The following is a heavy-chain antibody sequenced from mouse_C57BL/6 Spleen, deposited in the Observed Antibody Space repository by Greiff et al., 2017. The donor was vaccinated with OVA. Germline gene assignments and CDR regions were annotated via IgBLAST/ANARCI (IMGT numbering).Heavy chain of an antibody. CDR3: NRYYYAMDY. Sequence: VQVVESGPGLVQPSQSLSITCTVSGFSLTSYGVHWVRQSPGKGLEWLGVIWRGGSTDYNAAFMSRLSITKDNSKSQVFFKMNSLQADDTAIYCCNRYYYAMDYWGQGTSVTVSS. J-gene: IGHJ4*01. CDR1: GFSLTSYG. V-gene: IGHV2-5*01. CDR2: IWRGGST.